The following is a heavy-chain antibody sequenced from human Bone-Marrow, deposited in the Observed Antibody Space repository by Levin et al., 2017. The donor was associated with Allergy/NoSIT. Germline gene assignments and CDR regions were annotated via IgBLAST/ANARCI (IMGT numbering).Heavy chain of an antibody. V-gene: IGHV3-72*01. CDR3: ARVISSGGYSLDY. CDR1: GFIFSDHY. CDR2: TRDKAHSYTT. D-gene: IGHD2-15*01. Sequence: GGSLRLSCAASGFIFSDHYMDWVRQAPGKGLEWVGRTRDKAHSYTTEYAASVKGRFTISREDSKSSLYLQMNRLKTEDTAVYYCARVISSGGYSLDYWGRGTLVTVSS. J-gene: IGHJ4*02.